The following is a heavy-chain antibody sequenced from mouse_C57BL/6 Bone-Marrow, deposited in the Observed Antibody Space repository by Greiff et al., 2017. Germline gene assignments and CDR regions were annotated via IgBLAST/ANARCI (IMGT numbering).Heavy chain of an antibody. J-gene: IGHJ3*01. CDR1: GYTFTSYW. D-gene: IGHD1-1*01. CDR3: ARRTYGSSGAWFAY. CDR2: INPSNGGT. Sequence: QVQLKQSGTELVKPGASVKLSCKASGYTFTSYWMHWVKQRPGQGLEWIGNINPSNGGTNYNEKFKSKATLTVDKSSSTAYMQLSSLTSEDSAVYYCARRTYGSSGAWFAYWGQGTLVTVSA. V-gene: IGHV1-53*01.